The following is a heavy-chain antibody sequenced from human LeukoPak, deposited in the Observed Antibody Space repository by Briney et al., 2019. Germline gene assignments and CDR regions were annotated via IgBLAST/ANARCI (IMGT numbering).Heavy chain of an antibody. J-gene: IGHJ5*02. V-gene: IGHV1-2*02. CDR3: ARANRLHGGPYLIGP. Sequence: SVKVSCKTSGYSFTDYYMHWVRQAPGQGLEWMGWINPNSGGTSSAQKFQGRVTMTRDTSITTVYMEVSWLTSDDTAIYYCARANRLHGGPYLIGPWGQGTLVTVSS. CDR1: GYSFTDYY. CDR2: INPNSGGT. D-gene: IGHD2-21*01.